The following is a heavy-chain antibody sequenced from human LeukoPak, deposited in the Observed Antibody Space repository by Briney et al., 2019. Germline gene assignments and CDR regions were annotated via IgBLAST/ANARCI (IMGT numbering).Heavy chain of an antibody. CDR1: GGSFTTNNYY. J-gene: IGHJ3*02. V-gene: IGHV4-61*02. Sequence: SQTLSLTCTVSGGSFTTNNYYWSWIRRPAGKGLEWIGRIYPSGSTDYNPSLKSRVTISVDTSKKQFSLKLSSVTAADTAVYYCARDVTTVVTSTDAFDIWGQGTMVTVSS. D-gene: IGHD4-23*01. CDR2: IYPSGST. CDR3: ARDVTTVVTSTDAFDI.